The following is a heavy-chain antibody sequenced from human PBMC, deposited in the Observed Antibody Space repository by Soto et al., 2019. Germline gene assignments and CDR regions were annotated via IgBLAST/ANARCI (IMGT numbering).Heavy chain of an antibody. CDR2: VKPSDGSP. D-gene: IGHD5-12*01. CDR3: ARDGPSGEYSGMDV. Sequence: ASVKVSCKAFGYSFTSYSMRWLRQAPGQGLEWMGVVKPSDGSPTYAQRFQGRVTMTRDTSTSTVYMELTSLRSDDTAVYYCARDGPSGEYSGMDVWGPGTTVTVSS. V-gene: IGHV1-46*01. J-gene: IGHJ6*02. CDR1: GYSFTSYS.